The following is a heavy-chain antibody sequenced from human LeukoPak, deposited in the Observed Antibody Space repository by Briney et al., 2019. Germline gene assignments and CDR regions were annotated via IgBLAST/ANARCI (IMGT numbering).Heavy chain of an antibody. V-gene: IGHV3-7*01. CDR2: IKQDGSEK. J-gene: IGHJ4*02. Sequence: GGSLRLSCAGSGFTFSNAWMSWVRQAPGKGLEWVANIKQDGSEKYYVDSVKGRFTISRDNAKNSLYLQMNSLRAEDTAVYYCARDGEGYYDSSGYWGQGTLVTVSS. CDR3: ARDGEGYYDSSGY. D-gene: IGHD3-22*01. CDR1: GFTFSNAW.